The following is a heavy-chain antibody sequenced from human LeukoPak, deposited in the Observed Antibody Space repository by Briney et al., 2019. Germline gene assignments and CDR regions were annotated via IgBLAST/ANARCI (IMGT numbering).Heavy chain of an antibody. D-gene: IGHD5-24*01. J-gene: IGHJ4*02. Sequence: GRSLRLSCAASGFTFSSYAMHWVRQAPGKGLEWVAVISYDGSNKYYADSVKGRFTISRDNSKNTLYLQMNSLRAGDTAVYYCARGLATIAYWGQGTLVTVSS. CDR1: GFTFSSYA. V-gene: IGHV3-30-3*01. CDR2: ISYDGSNK. CDR3: ARGLATIAY.